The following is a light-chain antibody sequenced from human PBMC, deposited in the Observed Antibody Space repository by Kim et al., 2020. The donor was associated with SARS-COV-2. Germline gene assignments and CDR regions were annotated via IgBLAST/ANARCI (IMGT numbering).Light chain of an antibody. Sequence: DIQMTQSPSSLAASVGDRVTIACRASQSISTYLNWYQQKPGKAPKLLIYAASSLQSGVPSRFSGSGSGTDFTLTISSLQPEDFATYYCQQSHTTPLPTFDGGTK. V-gene: IGKV1-39*01. J-gene: IGKJ4*01. CDR2: AAS. CDR1: QSISTY. CDR3: QQSHTTPLPT.